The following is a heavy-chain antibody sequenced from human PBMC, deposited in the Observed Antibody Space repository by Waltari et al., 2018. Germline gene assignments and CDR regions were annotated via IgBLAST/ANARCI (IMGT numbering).Heavy chain of an antibody. CDR2: INHSGST. J-gene: IGHJ5*02. CDR3: ARRKLRIGNLDP. V-gene: IGHV4-34*01. Sequence: QVQLQQWGAGLLKPSETLSLTCAVYGGSFSGYYWSWSRQPPGNGLEWIGEINHSGSTTYNPSLKSRVTISVDTSKNQFSLKLSSVTAADTAVYYCARRKLRIGNLDPWGQGTLVTVSS. D-gene: IGHD2-15*01. CDR1: GGSFSGYY.